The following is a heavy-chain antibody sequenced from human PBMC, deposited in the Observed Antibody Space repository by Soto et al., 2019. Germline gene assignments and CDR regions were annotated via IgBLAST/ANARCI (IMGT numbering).Heavy chain of an antibody. Sequence: QVQLQQWGAGLLKPSETLSLTCAVYGGSFSGYYWSWIRQPPGKGLEWIGEINHSGSTNYNPSLRRRTMRPEVPAKEQWSQMLCSVTAAASEVYCWARGGGFPFGWGQGTLVTVSS. V-gene: IGHV4-34*01. D-gene: IGHD3-16*01. CDR3: ARGGGFPFG. CDR1: GGSFSGYY. J-gene: IGHJ4*02. CDR2: INHSGST.